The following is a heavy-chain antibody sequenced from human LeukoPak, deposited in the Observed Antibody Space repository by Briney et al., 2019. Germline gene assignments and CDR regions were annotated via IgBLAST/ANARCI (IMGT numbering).Heavy chain of an antibody. CDR3: TRDRGAGYAISWRGGLYNFDY. V-gene: IGHV3-49*04. D-gene: IGHD2-2*03. CDR2: IRSKAYGWTT. J-gene: IGHJ4*01. Sequence: GGSLRLSCTASGFTFGDYAMSWVRQAPGKGLEWVGFIRSKAYGWTTEYAASVKGRFTISRDDSTSIAYLQMNSLKIEDTAVYYCTRDRGAGYAISWRGGLYNFDYWGHGTLVTVSS. CDR1: GFTFGDYA.